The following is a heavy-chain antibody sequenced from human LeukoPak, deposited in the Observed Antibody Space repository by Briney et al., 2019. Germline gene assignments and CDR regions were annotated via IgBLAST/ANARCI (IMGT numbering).Heavy chain of an antibody. D-gene: IGHD5-18*01. J-gene: IGHJ5*02. CDR3: ARGVDTAMVTSSWCDP. CDR1: GGSISSSSYY. CDR2: IYYSGST. V-gene: IGHV4-39*07. Sequence: PSETLSLTCTVSGGSISSSSYYWGWIRQPPGKGLEWIGSIYYSGSTNYNPSLKSRVTISVDTSKNQFSLKLSSVTAADTAVYYCARGVDTAMVTSSWCDPWGQGTLVTVSS.